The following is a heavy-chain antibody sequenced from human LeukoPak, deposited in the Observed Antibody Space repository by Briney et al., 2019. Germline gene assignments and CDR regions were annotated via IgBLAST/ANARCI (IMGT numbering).Heavy chain of an antibody. Sequence: GGSLRLSCAASGFTFSDYHMNWIRQAPGKGLEWVSYISPGGDDIYFADSVEGRFTLSRDNAKNSLSLQMNSLTAEDTAVYYCAAGRGITVAGPGGYFDYWGRGTLVTVSS. J-gene: IGHJ4*02. CDR1: GFTFSDYH. V-gene: IGHV3-11*01. CDR3: AAGRGITVAGPGGYFDY. CDR2: ISPGGDDI. D-gene: IGHD6-19*01.